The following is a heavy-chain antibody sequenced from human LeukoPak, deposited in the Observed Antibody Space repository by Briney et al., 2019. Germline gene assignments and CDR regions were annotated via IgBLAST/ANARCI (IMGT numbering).Heavy chain of an antibody. Sequence: SETLSLTCAVYGGSFSGYYWNWIRQSPGKGLEWIGEITHSGSTNYNPSLKSRVTISVDTSKNQLSLKLSSVTAADTAVYYCERATMTTVTYYFDYRGQGTLVTVSS. CDR1: GGSFSGYY. J-gene: IGHJ4*02. D-gene: IGHD4-17*01. V-gene: IGHV4-34*01. CDR3: ERATMTTVTYYFDY. CDR2: ITHSGST.